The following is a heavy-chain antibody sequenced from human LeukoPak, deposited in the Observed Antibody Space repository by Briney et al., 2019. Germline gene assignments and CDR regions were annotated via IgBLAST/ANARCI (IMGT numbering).Heavy chain of an antibody. J-gene: IGHJ6*02. CDR1: GGSFSGYY. Sequence: KASETLSLTCAVYGGSFSGYYWSWIRQPPGKGLEWIGEINHSGSTNYNPSLKSRVTISVDTSKNQFSLKLSSVTAADTAVYYCARGLKSRYYGSGRPYGMDVWGQGTTVTVSS. CDR3: ARGLKSRYYGSGRPYGMDV. D-gene: IGHD3-10*01. V-gene: IGHV4-34*01. CDR2: INHSGST.